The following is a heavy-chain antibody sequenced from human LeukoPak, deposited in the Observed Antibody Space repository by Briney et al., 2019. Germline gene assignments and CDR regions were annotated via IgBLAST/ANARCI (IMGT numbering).Heavy chain of an antibody. CDR3: ARTPLEIGNWFDP. Sequence: SETLSLTCTVSGGSISSGGYYWSWIRQHPGKGLEWIGYIYYSGSTYYNPSLKSRVTISVDTSKNQFSLKLSSVTAADTAVYYGARTPLEIGNWFDPWGQGTLVTVSS. J-gene: IGHJ5*02. CDR1: GGSISSGGYY. D-gene: IGHD2-15*01. CDR2: IYYSGST. V-gene: IGHV4-31*03.